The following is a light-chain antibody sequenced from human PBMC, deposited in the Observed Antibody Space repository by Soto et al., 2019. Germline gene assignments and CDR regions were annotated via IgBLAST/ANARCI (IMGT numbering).Light chain of an antibody. CDR1: QSVSSTY. CDR2: DAS. V-gene: IGKV3-20*01. Sequence: IVLTQSPGTLSLSPGERATPSCRASQSVSSTYLAWYQQKPGQAPRLLIYDASSRATGIPDRFSGSGSGTDFTLTISRLEPDDFAVYYCQQYGRSPGLFTFGPGTKVDIK. CDR3: QQYGRSPGLFT. J-gene: IGKJ3*01.